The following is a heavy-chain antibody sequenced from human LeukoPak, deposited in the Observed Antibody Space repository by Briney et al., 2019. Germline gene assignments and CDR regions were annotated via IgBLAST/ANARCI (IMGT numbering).Heavy chain of an antibody. CDR1: GFTLSACD. Sequence: PGGSLRLSCAASGFTLSACDIHWVRQASGKGLEWVGRITTKANSYATAYAASLKGRFTISRDDSKNTAYLQMNSLRTEDTALYYCTTYKSGHYWGQGTLVTVSS. CDR2: ITTKANSYAT. CDR3: TTYKSGHY. J-gene: IGHJ4*02. V-gene: IGHV3-73*01. D-gene: IGHD6-25*01.